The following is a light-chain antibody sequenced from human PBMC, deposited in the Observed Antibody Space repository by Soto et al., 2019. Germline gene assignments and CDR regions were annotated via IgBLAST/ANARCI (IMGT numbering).Light chain of an antibody. Sequence: EIVLTQSPGTLSLSPGERATLSCRASQSVSSGYLVWYQQKPGQAPRLLIYGASSRATGVPDRFSGSGSGTDFTLTISRLEPEDCAVYYCQQYGSSPRTFGQGTKVEIK. V-gene: IGKV3-20*01. CDR3: QQYGSSPRT. CDR1: QSVSSGY. CDR2: GAS. J-gene: IGKJ1*01.